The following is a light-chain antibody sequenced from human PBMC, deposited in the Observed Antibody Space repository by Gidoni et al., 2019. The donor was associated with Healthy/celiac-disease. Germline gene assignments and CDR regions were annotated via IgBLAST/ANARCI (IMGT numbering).Light chain of an antibody. J-gene: IGKJ2*03. CDR1: QSVSSN. Sequence: EIMLTQSPATLSVSPGERATLSCRASQSVSSNLDWYQQKPGQAPRLLIYGASSRATGIPARFSGSGSGTEFTLTISSLQSEDFAAYYCQQYNNWPPFSFGQGTKLEIK. CDR2: GAS. V-gene: IGKV3-15*01. CDR3: QQYNNWPPFS.